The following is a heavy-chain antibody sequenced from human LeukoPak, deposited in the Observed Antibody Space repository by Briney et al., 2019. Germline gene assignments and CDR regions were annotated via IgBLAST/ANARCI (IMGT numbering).Heavy chain of an antibody. Sequence: SETLSLTCAVYGGSFSGYYWSWIRQPPGKGLEWIGEINHSGSTNYNPSLKSRVTISVDTSKNQFSLKLSPVTAADTAVYYCARVRQQLAPAPFDYWGQGTLVTVSS. V-gene: IGHV4-34*01. CDR2: INHSGST. CDR3: ARVRQQLAPAPFDY. J-gene: IGHJ4*02. CDR1: GGSFSGYY. D-gene: IGHD6-13*01.